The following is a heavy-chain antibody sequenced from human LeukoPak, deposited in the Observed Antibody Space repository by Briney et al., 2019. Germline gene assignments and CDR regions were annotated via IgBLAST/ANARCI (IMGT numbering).Heavy chain of an antibody. D-gene: IGHD3-9*01. J-gene: IGHJ4*02. CDR2: IYHSGST. V-gene: IGHV4-30-2*01. CDR1: GGSISSGGYS. Sequence: SETLSLTCAVSGGSISSGGYSWSWIRQPPGKGLEWIGYIYHSGSTYYNPSLKSRVTISVDRSKNQFSLKLSSVTAADTAVYYCARGGVLRYFDWLLPFDYWGQGTLVTVSS. CDR3: ARGGVLRYFDWLLPFDY.